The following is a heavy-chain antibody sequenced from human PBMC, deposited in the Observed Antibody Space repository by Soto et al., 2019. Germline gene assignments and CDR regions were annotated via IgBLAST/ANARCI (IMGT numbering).Heavy chain of an antibody. CDR1: GYTNTSNG. D-gene: IGHD5-12*01. V-gene: IGHV1-18*01. CDR3: ARDRAFLRNGYTAFDI. CDR2: ISAYNGNT. Sequence: GTSVKLSCKASGYTNTSNGISWVRQAPEQGLEWMGWISAYNGNTNYAQKLQGRVTMTTDTSTSTAYMELRSLRSDDTAVYYCARDRAFLRNGYTAFDIWGQGTTVTVSS. J-gene: IGHJ3*02.